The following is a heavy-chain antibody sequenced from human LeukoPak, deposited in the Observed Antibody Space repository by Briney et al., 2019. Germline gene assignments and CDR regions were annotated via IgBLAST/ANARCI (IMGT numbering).Heavy chain of an antibody. CDR2: IHHSGGT. D-gene: IGHD7-27*01. CDR3: ARVNGGRIDY. J-gene: IGHJ4*02. V-gene: IGHV4-34*01. CDR1: GGSFSGHY. Sequence: PSETLSLTCAVHGGSFSGHYWTWIRQSPGKGLEWIGEIHHSGGTNYNPSLNFRVTTSLDTSRNQFSLKLISLTAADTAVYYCARVNGGRIDYWGQGILVTVSS.